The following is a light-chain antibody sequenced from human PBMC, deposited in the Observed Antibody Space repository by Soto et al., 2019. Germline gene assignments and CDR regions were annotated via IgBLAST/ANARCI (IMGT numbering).Light chain of an antibody. CDR1: SSDVGGYKY. CDR2: YVS. CDR3: SSYTSSSTRV. V-gene: IGLV2-14*01. Sequence: QSVLTQPASVSGSPGQSITISCTGTSSDVGGYKYVSWYQQHPGEAPKLMIYYVSNRPSGVSNRFSGSKSGNTASLTISGLQAEDEADYYCSSYTSSSTRVFGPGTKLTVL. J-gene: IGLJ1*01.